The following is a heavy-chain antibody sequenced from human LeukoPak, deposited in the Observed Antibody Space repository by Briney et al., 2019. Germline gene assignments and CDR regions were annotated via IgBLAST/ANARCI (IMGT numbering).Heavy chain of an antibody. CDR3: ARGGGYASPIGY. CDR1: GGSISTYY. CDR2: MYHSGST. V-gene: IGHV4-59*01. D-gene: IGHD5-12*01. Sequence: SETLSLTCTRSGGSISTYYWSWIRQPPGKGLEWIGYMYHSGSTNYNPSLKSRVTISVDTSKNQFPLKLSSVTAAATAVYYCARGGGYASPIGYWGQGALVTVSS. J-gene: IGHJ4*02.